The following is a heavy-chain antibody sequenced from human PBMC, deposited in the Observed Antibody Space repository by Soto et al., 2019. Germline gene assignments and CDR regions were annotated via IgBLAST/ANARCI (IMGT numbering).Heavy chain of an antibody. CDR1: GWSFSGYY. Sequence: QVQLQQWGAGQLKPSETLSPTCAVYGWSFSGYYWCWIRQPPGKGLEWFGEINHRGSTNYNPSLKSRVTISVDTSKNQFSLKLSSVTAADTAVYYCARTRRITMVRGVIGYYFDYWGQGTLVTVSS. D-gene: IGHD3-10*01. J-gene: IGHJ4*02. CDR3: ARTRRITMVRGVIGYYFDY. V-gene: IGHV4-34*01. CDR2: INHRGST.